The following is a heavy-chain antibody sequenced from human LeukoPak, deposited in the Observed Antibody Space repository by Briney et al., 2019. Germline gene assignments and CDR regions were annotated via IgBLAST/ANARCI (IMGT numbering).Heavy chain of an antibody. CDR3: AKDRREYSSSDYFDY. V-gene: IGHV3-23*01. D-gene: IGHD6-6*01. Sequence: GGSLRLSCEASGFTLNSYDMSWVRQAPGKGLEWVSLISGIDGKTNYADSVKGRFTISRDNSRNTLYLQMNSLRAEDTAMYYCAKDRREYSSSDYFDYWGQGTLVTVSS. J-gene: IGHJ4*02. CDR1: GFTLNSYD. CDR2: ISGIDGKT.